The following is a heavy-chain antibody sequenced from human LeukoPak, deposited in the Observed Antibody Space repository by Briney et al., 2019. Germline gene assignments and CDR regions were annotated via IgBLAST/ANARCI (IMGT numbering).Heavy chain of an antibody. V-gene: IGHV4-59*01. Sequence: PSETLSLTCTVSGGSISSYYWSWIRQPPGKGLEWIGYIYYSGSTNYNPSLKSRVTISVDTSKNQFSLKLSSVTAADTAVYYCARVDAWFGELFNWYFDLWGRGTLVTVSS. CDR3: ARVDAWFGELFNWYFDL. CDR1: GGSISSYY. J-gene: IGHJ2*01. D-gene: IGHD3-10*01. CDR2: IYYSGST.